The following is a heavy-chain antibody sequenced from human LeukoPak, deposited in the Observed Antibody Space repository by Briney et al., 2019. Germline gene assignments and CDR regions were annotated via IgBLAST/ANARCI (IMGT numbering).Heavy chain of an antibody. CDR2: IYYSGST. CDR1: GGSISSGDYY. CDR3: ARGYSLDY. D-gene: IGHD5-18*01. J-gene: IGHJ4*02. V-gene: IGHV4-30-4*01. Sequence: PSETLSLTCTVSGGSISSGDYYWSWIRQPPGTGLEWIGYIYYSGSTYYTPSLRGRVTISVDTSKNQFSLNLSSVTAADTAVYYCARGYSLDYWGQGTLVTVSS.